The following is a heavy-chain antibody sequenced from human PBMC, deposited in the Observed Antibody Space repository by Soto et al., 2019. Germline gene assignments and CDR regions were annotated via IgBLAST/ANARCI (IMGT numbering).Heavy chain of an antibody. V-gene: IGHV1-18*01. J-gene: IGHJ6*02. Sequence: QVQLVQSGAEVKKPGASVKVSCKASGYTFTSYGISWVRQAPGQGLEWMGWISAYNGNTNYAQKLQGRVTMTTDTPTSTGYMELRSPRSDDTAVYYCARLRNIVVVVAAKYMDVWGQGTTVTVFS. D-gene: IGHD2-15*01. CDR2: ISAYNGNT. CDR1: GYTFTSYG. CDR3: ARLRNIVVVVAAKYMDV.